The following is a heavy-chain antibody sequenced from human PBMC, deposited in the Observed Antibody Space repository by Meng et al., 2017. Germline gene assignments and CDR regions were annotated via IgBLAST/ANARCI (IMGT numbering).Heavy chain of an antibody. CDR3: ARGILAVDYYYGMDV. J-gene: IGHJ6*02. V-gene: IGHV4-59*01. Sequence: SETLSLTCTVSGGSISSYYLSWIRQPPGKGLEWIGYIYYSGSTNYHPYLKSRVTISVDTSKNQFSLKLSSVTAADTAVYYCARGILAVDYYYGMDVWGQGTTVTVSS. CDR2: IYYSGST. D-gene: IGHD2/OR15-2a*01. CDR1: GGSISSYY.